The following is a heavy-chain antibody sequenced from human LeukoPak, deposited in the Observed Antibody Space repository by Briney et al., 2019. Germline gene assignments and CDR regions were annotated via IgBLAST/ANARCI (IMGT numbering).Heavy chain of an antibody. D-gene: IGHD6-19*01. CDR1: RFTFSSYS. CDR2: ISSSGSYI. Sequence: PGGSLRLSCAASRFTFSSYSMNWVRQAPGKGLEWVSSISSSGSYIYYADSVKGRFTISRDNAKNSLYLQMNSLRAEDTAVYYCARSSGWYYFDYWGQGTLVTVSS. J-gene: IGHJ4*02. V-gene: IGHV3-21*01. CDR3: ARSSGWYYFDY.